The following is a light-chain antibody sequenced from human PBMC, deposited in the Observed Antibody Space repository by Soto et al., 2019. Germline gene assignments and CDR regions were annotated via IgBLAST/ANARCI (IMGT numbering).Light chain of an antibody. V-gene: IGKV1-17*03. CDR3: LQHNFYPPT. CDR2: GAS. Sequence: DIQMTQSPYAMSASVGDRVTVTCRASQGIHKYLAWFQQKPGKVPKRLIYGASSLQSGVPSRFSGSGSGTEFTLSISSLQPEDFATYYCLQHNFYPPTFGQGTRLE. CDR1: QGIHKY. J-gene: IGKJ5*01.